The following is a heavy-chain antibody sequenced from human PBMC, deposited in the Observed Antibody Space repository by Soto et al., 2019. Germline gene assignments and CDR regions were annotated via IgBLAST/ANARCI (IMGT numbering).Heavy chain of an antibody. D-gene: IGHD2-15*01. CDR1: GFIFREFT. J-gene: IGHJ4*02. Sequence: GVPLRLSCSASGFIFREFTIYCLRQVQGKGLEAISAIRTSGRSINYAYSVKDRFTISRDNSKNTLFLQMGSLRPEDTAIYYCVKQAHGLDGVAFDYWGQGT. CDR2: IRTSGRSI. CDR3: VKQAHGLDGVAFDY. V-gene: IGHV3-64D*06.